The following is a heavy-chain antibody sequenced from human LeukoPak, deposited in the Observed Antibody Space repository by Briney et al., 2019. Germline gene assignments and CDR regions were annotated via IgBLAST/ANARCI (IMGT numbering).Heavy chain of an antibody. Sequence: ASVKVSCKTSGYTXTDWFIHWVRQAPGQGLESMGWINPNSGGTNYAQKFQGRVTMTRDTSISTAYMELSRLRSDDTAVYYCATINYYDSSLFDYWGQGTLVTVSS. D-gene: IGHD3-22*01. CDR2: INPNSGGT. J-gene: IGHJ4*02. CDR3: ATINYYDSSLFDY. CDR1: GYTXTDWF. V-gene: IGHV1-2*02.